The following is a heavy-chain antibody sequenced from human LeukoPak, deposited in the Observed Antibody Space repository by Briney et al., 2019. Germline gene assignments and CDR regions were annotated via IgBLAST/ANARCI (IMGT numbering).Heavy chain of an antibody. V-gene: IGHV4-4*07. D-gene: IGHD3-22*01. CDR1: GGSISSYY. Sequence: PSETLSLTCTVSGGSISSYYWSWIRQPAGKGLEWIGRIYTSGSTNYNPSLKSRVTMSVDTSKNQFSLKLSSVTAADTAVYYCARANYYDSSGYYPPHAFDIWGQGTMVTVSS. J-gene: IGHJ3*02. CDR2: IYTSGST. CDR3: ARANYYDSSGYYPPHAFDI.